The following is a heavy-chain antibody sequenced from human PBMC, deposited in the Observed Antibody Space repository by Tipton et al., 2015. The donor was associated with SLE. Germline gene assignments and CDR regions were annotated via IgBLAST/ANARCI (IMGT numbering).Heavy chain of an antibody. CDR1: GDSISSHF. Sequence: TLSLTCTVSGDSISSHFWSWIRQPPGKGLEWIGYIYSSGTTYYNPSLKSRVTISLDTSRHQFFLKLSSATAADTAVYYCARGSGYTSVFGAFDIWGQGTMVSVSS. CDR2: IYSSGTT. V-gene: IGHV4-59*11. CDR3: ARGSGYTSVFGAFDI. J-gene: IGHJ3*02. D-gene: IGHD5-18*01.